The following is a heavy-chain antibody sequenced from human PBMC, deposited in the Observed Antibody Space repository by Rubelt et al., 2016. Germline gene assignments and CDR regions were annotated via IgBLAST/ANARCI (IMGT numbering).Heavy chain of an antibody. CDR1: SNAW. CDR3: RYFGDRADY. J-gene: IGHJ4*02. D-gene: IGHD3-10*01. V-gene: IGHV3-15*07. Sequence: SNAWMNWVRQAPGKGLEWVGRIKSDSDGGTTDFAAPVKGRFSISRDDSKNTLYLQMNSLKTEDTAVYYCRYFGDRADYWGQGTLVTVSS. CDR2: IKSDSDGGTT.